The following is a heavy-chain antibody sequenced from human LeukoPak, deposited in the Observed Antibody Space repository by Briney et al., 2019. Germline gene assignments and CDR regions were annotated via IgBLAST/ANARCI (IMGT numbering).Heavy chain of an antibody. V-gene: IGHV4-34*01. CDR2: INHSGST. CDR3: ARDHYGDLSAFDY. Sequence: SETLSLTCAVYGESFSGYYWSWIRQPPGKGLEWIGEINHSGSTNYNPSLKSRVTISVDTSKNQFSLKLSSVTAADTAVYYCARDHYGDLSAFDYWGQGTLVTVSS. J-gene: IGHJ4*02. D-gene: IGHD4-17*01. CDR1: GESFSGYY.